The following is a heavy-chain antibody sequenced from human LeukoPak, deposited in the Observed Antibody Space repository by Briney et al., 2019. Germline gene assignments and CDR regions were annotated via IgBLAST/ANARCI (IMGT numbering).Heavy chain of an antibody. V-gene: IGHV1-18*01. D-gene: IGHD6-6*01. CDR3: ARTAARRFDY. CDR2: ISAYDGNT. CDR1: GYTFTSYG. Sequence: ASVKVSCKASGYTFTSYGISWVRQAPGQGLEWMGWISAYDGNTNYAQKFQGRVTMTRDTSTSTVYMELSSLRSDDTAVYYCARTAARRFDYWGQGTLVTVSS. J-gene: IGHJ4*02.